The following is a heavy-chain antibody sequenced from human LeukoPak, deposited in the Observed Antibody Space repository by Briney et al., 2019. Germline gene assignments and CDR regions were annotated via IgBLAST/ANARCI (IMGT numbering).Heavy chain of an antibody. J-gene: IGHJ4*03. CDR2: ISTNSRTI. D-gene: IGHD3-22*01. CDR1: GFPFSRYS. V-gene: IGHV3-48*01. CDR3: TTYFDTTGYFEEAYDT. Sequence: GGSLRLSCAPSGFPFSRYSMNWVRQAPGKGLEWVGYISTNSRTIYSGDSVKGRFSISRDNDKSYLYLQMENLRVEDTAVYYCTTYFDTTGYFEEAYDTWGQGTLVTASA.